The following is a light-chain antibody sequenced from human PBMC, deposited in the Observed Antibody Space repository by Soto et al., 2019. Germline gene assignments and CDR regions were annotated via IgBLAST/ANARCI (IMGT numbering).Light chain of an antibody. V-gene: IGLV2-14*03. CDR2: DVT. Sequence: QSALTQAASVSASPGQSIAISSTGTDSDIGGYDHVSWYQQHPGKAPKLLIYDVTNRPSGVSSRFSGSKAGRTASLTISGLQTEDEADYYCSSHTSSTALVFGTGTKVTVL. CDR1: DSDIGGYDH. J-gene: IGLJ1*01. CDR3: SSHTSSTALV.